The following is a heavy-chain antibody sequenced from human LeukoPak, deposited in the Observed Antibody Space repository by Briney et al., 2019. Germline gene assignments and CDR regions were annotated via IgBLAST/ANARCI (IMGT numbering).Heavy chain of an antibody. D-gene: IGHD2-2*02. V-gene: IGHV1-8*03. Sequence: ASVKVSCKASGYTFTSYDINWVRQATGQGLEWMGWMNPNSGNTGYAQKFQGRVTITRNTSISTAYMELSSLRSEDTAVYYCARGVPAAIGRGYYYMDVWGKGTTVTVSS. J-gene: IGHJ6*03. CDR1: GYTFTSYD. CDR3: ARGVPAAIGRGYYYMDV. CDR2: MNPNSGNT.